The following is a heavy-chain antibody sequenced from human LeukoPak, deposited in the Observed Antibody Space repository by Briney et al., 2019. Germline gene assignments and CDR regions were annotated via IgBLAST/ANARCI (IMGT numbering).Heavy chain of an antibody. Sequence: PGTSLRLSCAASGFSFSSYGMHWVRQAPGKGLEWVAVISYDGNKEYYVDSVKGRFTISRDNSKNMLYLQMDSLRAEDTAVYHCARERATSTSTWSFDYWGQGTLVTVSS. D-gene: IGHD2-2*01. V-gene: IGHV3-30*03. J-gene: IGHJ4*02. CDR1: GFSFSSYG. CDR2: ISYDGNKE. CDR3: ARERATSTSTWSFDY.